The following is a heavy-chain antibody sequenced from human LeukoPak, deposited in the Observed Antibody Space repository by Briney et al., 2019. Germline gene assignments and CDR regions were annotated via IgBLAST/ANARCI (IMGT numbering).Heavy chain of an antibody. CDR1: GFTFSSYA. V-gene: IGHV3-23*01. CDR2: ITSGGGST. D-gene: IGHD2-2*01. Sequence: GGSLRLSCAASGFTFSSYAMSWVRQTPGKGLEWVSMITSGGGSTYHADSVKGRFTISRDNSKNTLYLQMTSLRAEDTAVYYCTKDHPDCTGTSCLLFDSWGQGTLVTVSS. J-gene: IGHJ4*02. CDR3: TKDHPDCTGTSCLLFDS.